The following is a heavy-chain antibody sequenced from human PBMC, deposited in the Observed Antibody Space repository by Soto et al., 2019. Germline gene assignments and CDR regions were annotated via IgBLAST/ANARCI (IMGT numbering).Heavy chain of an antibody. J-gene: IGHJ3*02. D-gene: IGHD6-19*01. V-gene: IGHV3-30-3*01. CDR1: GFTFSSYA. CDR3: ARDPGKISSGWWYDAFDI. CDR2: ISYDGSNK. Sequence: PGGSLRLSCAASGFTFSSYAMHWVRQAPGKGLEWVAVISYDGSNKYYADSVKGRFTISRDNSKNTLYLQMNSLRAEDTAVYYCARDPGKISSGWWYDAFDIWGQGTMVT.